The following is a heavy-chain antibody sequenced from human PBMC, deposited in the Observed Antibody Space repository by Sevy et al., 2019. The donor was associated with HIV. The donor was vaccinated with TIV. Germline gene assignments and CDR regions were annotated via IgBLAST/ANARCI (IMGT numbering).Heavy chain of an antibody. Sequence: SETLSLSCSVSGGSVSSGTYYWSWIRQPPGKGLEWIGHIYKTGSTNYKLSLQSRVTISVDTSTNQFSLSLRSVTAAETAVYYCARVPRGQLWYSGSLGGYYYHMDVWGKGTTVTVSS. CDR1: GGSVSSGTYY. V-gene: IGHV4-61*01. D-gene: IGHD3-16*01. CDR2: IYKTGST. J-gene: IGHJ6*03. CDR3: ARVPRGQLWYSGSLGGYYYHMDV.